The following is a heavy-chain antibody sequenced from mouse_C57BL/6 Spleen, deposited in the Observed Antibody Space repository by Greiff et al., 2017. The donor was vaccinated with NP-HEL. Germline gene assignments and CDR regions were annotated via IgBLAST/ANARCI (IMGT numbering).Heavy chain of an antibody. CDR3: ARSTPGSSSFAY. CDR1: GYAFSSSW. J-gene: IGHJ3*01. V-gene: IGHV1-82*01. CDR2: IYPGDGDT. Sequence: QVQLKESGPELVKPGASVKISCKASGYAFSSSWMNWVKQRPGKGLEWIGRIYPGDGDTNYNGKFKGKATLTADKSSSTAYMQLSSLTSEDSAVYFCARSTPGSSSFAYWGQGTLVTVSA. D-gene: IGHD1-1*01.